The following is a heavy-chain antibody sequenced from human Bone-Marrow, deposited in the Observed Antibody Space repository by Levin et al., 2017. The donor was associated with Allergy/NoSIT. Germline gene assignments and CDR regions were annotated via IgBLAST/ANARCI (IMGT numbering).Heavy chain of an antibody. J-gene: IGHJ4*02. CDR1: GFSFKDYG. Sequence: GESLKISCAASGFSFKDYGMHWVRQAPGKGLEWVASIWADGSHQNYADSVKGRFTISRDNSENTLFLQMDSLRVEDTATYYCTADPPQSGFAFKYWGQGTPVTVSS. D-gene: IGHD5-12*01. CDR2: IWADGSHQ. CDR3: TADPPQSGFAFKY. V-gene: IGHV3-33*03.